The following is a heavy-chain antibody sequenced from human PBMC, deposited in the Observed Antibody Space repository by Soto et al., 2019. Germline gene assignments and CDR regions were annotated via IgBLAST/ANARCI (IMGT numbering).Heavy chain of an antibody. CDR2: ISYDGSNK. V-gene: IGHV3-30-3*01. D-gene: IGHD3-10*01. Sequence: PVGSLRLSCAASGFTFSSYAMHWVRQAPGKGLEWAAVISYDGSNKYYADSVKGRFTISRDNSKNTLYLQMNSLRAEDTAVYYCARDGYYGSGGYYDYYYYGMDVWGQGTTVTVSS. CDR1: GFTFSSYA. J-gene: IGHJ6*02. CDR3: ARDGYYGSGGYYDYYYYGMDV.